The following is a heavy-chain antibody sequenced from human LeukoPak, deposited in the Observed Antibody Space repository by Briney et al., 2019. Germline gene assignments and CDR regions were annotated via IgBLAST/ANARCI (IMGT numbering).Heavy chain of an antibody. V-gene: IGHV1-8*03. CDR2: VNPRSGDA. CDR1: GYTFISYN. J-gene: IGHJ4*02. Sequence: ASVRVSCKASGYTFISYNINWLRQATGQGLGWMGWVNPRSGDAGYLQKFQGRLTITRDSSIDTAYMDLSGLSSDDTAIYYCARGVPLGYCTYGVCYPPYYFDYWGQGTLVTASS. CDR3: ARGVPLGYCTYGVCYPPYYFDY. D-gene: IGHD2-8*01.